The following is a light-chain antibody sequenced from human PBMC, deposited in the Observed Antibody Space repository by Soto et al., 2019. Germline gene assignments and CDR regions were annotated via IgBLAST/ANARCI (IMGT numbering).Light chain of an antibody. CDR2: DAS. Sequence: DIQLTQSPSFLSASVGDRVTITCRASQGLSSDLAWYQQKPGKAPKLLIYDASTLQSGVPSRFSGSGSGTEFTLTISSLQPEDFATDYCQQLNSYPITFGQGPRLEIK. V-gene: IGKV1-9*01. CDR3: QQLNSYPIT. J-gene: IGKJ5*01. CDR1: QGLSSD.